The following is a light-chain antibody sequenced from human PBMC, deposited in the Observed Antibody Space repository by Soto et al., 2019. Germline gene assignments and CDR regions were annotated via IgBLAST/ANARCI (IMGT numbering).Light chain of an antibody. J-gene: IGKJ1*01. V-gene: IGKV1-39*01. CDR2: AAS. CDR1: QSISSY. CDR3: QQYSSHST. Sequence: DIQMTQSPSSLSASVGDRFTITCRASQSISSYLNWYQQKPGKAPKLLIYAASSLQSGVPSRFSGSGSGTKFTLTIASLQPDDFATYYCQQYSSHSTFGQGTKVDIK.